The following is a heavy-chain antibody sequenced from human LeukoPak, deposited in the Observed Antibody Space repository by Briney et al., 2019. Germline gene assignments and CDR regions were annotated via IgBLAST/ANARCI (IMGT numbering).Heavy chain of an antibody. CDR1: GGSISSGGYY. V-gene: IGHV4-31*03. D-gene: IGHD2-21*01. CDR2: IYYSGST. CDR3: ARGGGAYYYYGMDV. J-gene: IGHJ6*02. Sequence: PSETLSLTCTVSGGSISSGGYYWSWIRQHPGKGLEWIGYIYYSGSTYYNPSLKSRVTTSVDTSKNQFSLKLSSVTAADTVVYYCARGGGAYYYYGMDVWGQGTTVTVSS.